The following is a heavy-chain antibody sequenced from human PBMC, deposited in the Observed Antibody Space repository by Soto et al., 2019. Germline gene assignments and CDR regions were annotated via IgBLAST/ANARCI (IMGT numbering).Heavy chain of an antibody. J-gene: IGHJ5*02. Sequence: GGSLRLSCAASGFSFIDYGINWVRQFPGRGLEYVAGIGGRGGNAFYADSMKGRFSISRDNSKNTVYLHMHNLRVDDSAMYYCAKARHSGDFAGSYDSWGQGTLVTVSS. D-gene: IGHD2-21*02. CDR2: IGGRGGNA. CDR3: AKARHSGDFAGSYDS. CDR1: GFSFIDYG. V-gene: IGHV3-23*01.